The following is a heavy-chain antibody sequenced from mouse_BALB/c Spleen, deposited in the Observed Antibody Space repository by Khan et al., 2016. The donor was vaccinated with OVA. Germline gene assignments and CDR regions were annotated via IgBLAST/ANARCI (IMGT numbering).Heavy chain of an antibody. CDR2: INTGCAYT. J-gene: IGHJ3*01. V-gene: IGHV5-6*01. Sequence: EVELVESGGDFVRPGGSLKLSCAASGFTFSTYGMSWVRQTPDKRLEWVATINTGCAYTYYPDSVKGRFTISRDNAKNTLYLQLRSLKSEATAIYYCARLAYYYNSEGFAYWGQGTLVTVSA. CDR3: ARLAYYYNSEGFAY. D-gene: IGHD1-1*01. CDR1: GFTFSTYG.